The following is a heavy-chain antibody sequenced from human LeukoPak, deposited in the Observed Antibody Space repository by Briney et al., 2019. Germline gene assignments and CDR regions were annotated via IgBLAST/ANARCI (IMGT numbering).Heavy chain of an antibody. Sequence: GGSLRLSCAASGFTFSDYYMTWIRQAPGKGLEWLSCISSGGYTIYYADSVKGRFTLSRDNAKNSLYLQMNSLRAEDTAVYYCARTAYYYDSSGYDDAFDIWGQGTMVTVSS. CDR2: ISSGGYTI. J-gene: IGHJ3*02. D-gene: IGHD3-22*01. CDR3: ARTAYYYDSSGYDDAFDI. CDR1: GFTFSDYY. V-gene: IGHV3-11*01.